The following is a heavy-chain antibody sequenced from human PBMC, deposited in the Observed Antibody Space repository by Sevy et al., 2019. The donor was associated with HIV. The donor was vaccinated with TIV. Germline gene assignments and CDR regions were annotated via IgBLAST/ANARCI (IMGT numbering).Heavy chain of an antibody. Sequence: ASVKVSCKASGYTFTSYYMHWVRQAPGQGLEWMGIINPSGGSTRYAQKFQGRVTMTRDTSTSTVYMGLSSLRSEDTAVYYCARGTYDSSGYYSLPYYGMDVWGQGTTVTVSS. CDR2: INPSGGST. V-gene: IGHV1-46*01. CDR3: ARGTYDSSGYYSLPYYGMDV. CDR1: GYTFTSYY. J-gene: IGHJ6*02. D-gene: IGHD3-22*01.